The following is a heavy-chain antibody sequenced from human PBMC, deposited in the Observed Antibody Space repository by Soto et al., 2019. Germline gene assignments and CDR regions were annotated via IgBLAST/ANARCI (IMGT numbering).Heavy chain of an antibody. D-gene: IGHD2-15*01. V-gene: IGHV4-59*01. J-gene: IGHJ4*02. CDR3: ARDRYCAGGTCYPFRVDY. CDR2: INDRGST. CDR1: GGSISPYY. Sequence: SETLSLTCTVSGGSISPYYWSWIRQPPGKGLEWIAYINDRGSTNYNPSLKSRVTISLDMSKNQFSLKLSSVTAADTAIYYCARDRYCAGGTCYPFRVDYWGQGILVTVSS.